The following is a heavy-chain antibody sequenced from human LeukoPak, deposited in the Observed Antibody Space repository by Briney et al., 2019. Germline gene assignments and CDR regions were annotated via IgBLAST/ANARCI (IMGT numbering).Heavy chain of an antibody. CDR3: ARFDIVVVVAATKIRGYFDY. CDR1: GGSFSGYY. Sequence: SETLSLTCAVYGGSFSGYYWSWIRQPPGKGLEWIGEINHSGSTNYNPSLKSRVTIPVDTSKNQFSLKLSSVTAADTAVYYCARFDIVVVVAATKIRGYFDYWGQGTLVTVSS. J-gene: IGHJ4*02. V-gene: IGHV4-34*01. CDR2: INHSGST. D-gene: IGHD2-15*01.